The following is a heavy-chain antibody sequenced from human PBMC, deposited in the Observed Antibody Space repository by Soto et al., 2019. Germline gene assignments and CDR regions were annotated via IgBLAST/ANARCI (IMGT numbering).Heavy chain of an antibody. CDR3: TRGGDGLDP. CDR1: GFTFSNYW. CDR2: INADGSIR. Sequence: EAQLVESGGGLVQPGGSLRLSCAASGFTFSNYWMYWVRQPPGEGLMWVSRINADGSIRNYADSVRGRFTISRDNARNTFYVQMNSLIVADTAMYYCTRGGDGLDPWGKGTLVTVSS. V-gene: IGHV3-74*01. J-gene: IGHJ5*02.